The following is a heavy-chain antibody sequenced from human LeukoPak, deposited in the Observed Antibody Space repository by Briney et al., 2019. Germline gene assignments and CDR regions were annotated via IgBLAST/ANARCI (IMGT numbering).Heavy chain of an antibody. D-gene: IGHD2-15*01. CDR2: INPSGGST. CDR1: GYTFTSYY. CDR3: AREGPLGYCSGGSCSSFDY. J-gene: IGHJ4*02. Sequence: ASVKVSCKASGYTFTSYYMHWVQQAPGQGLEWMGIINPSGGSTSYAQKFQGRVTMTRDTSTSTVYMELSSLRSEDTAVYYCAREGPLGYCSGGSCSSFDYWGQGTLVTVSS. V-gene: IGHV1-46*01.